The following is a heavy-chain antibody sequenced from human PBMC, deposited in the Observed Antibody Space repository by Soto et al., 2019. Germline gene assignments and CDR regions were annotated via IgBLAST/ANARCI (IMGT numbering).Heavy chain of an antibody. J-gene: IGHJ4*02. Sequence: QVQLVQSGAEVKKPGSSVKVSGKACGGAFSSYAISWVREAPGQGLEWMGGIIPIFGTANYAQKFQGRVTITADKSTSTAYMELSSLRSEDTAVYYCRITMIVVVIKGVDYWGQGTLVTVSS. V-gene: IGHV1-69*06. CDR3: RITMIVVVIKGVDY. D-gene: IGHD3-22*01. CDR1: GGAFSSYA. CDR2: IIPIFGTA.